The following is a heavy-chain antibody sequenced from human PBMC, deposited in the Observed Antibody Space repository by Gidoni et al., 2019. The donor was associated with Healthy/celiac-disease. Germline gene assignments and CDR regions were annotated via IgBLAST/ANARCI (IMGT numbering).Heavy chain of an antibody. CDR2: IIPIFGTA. V-gene: IGHV1-69*01. CDR1: GVTCSSYA. Sequence: QVQLVQSGAEVKKPGSSVKVSCKASGVTCSSYAISWVRQAPGQGLEWMGGIIPIFGTANYAQKFQSRITITADESTSTAYMEPSSLRSEETAVYYCARDPGYDILTGYSHWGQGTLVTVSS. CDR3: ARDPGYDILTGYSH. J-gene: IGHJ4*02. D-gene: IGHD3-9*01.